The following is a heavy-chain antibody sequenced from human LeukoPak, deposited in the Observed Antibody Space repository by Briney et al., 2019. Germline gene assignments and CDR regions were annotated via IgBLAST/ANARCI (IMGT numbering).Heavy chain of an antibody. CDR1: GYTFTSYG. Sequence: ASVKVSCKASGYTFTSYGISWVRQAPGQGLEWMGWISAYNGNTNYAQKLQGRVTMTTDTSTTTAYMELSSLRSEDTAVYYCASDGRVFEYYYDSSDYFTFFDYWGQGTLVTVS. D-gene: IGHD3-22*01. CDR3: ASDGRVFEYYYDSSDYFTFFDY. J-gene: IGHJ4*02. V-gene: IGHV1-18*01. CDR2: ISAYNGNT.